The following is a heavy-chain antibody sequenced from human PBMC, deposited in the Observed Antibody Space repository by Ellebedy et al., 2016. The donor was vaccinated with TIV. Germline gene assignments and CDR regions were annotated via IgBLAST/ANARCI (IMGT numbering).Heavy chain of an antibody. Sequence: SETLSLTXAVYSGSFSGYFWTWIRQSPWKGLEWIGEVTHSGGTNYNPSLQSRVIISLDTSKGQFSLQLSSVTAADTAVYYCARGIPQAWELLATWGQGTLVTVSS. CDR1: SGSFSGYF. J-gene: IGHJ5*02. CDR3: ARGIPQAWELLAT. CDR2: VTHSGGT. D-gene: IGHD1-26*01. V-gene: IGHV4-34*01.